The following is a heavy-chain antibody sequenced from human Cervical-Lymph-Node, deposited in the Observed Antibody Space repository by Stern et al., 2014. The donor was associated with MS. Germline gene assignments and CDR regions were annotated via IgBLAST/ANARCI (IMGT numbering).Heavy chain of an antibody. D-gene: IGHD5-24*01. V-gene: IGHV5-51*03. Sequence: EVQLVESGAEVKKPGESLKISCKASGYSFTRYWIGWVRQTPGKGLEWMGIIYPGDSDQRYRWSFPGQVTISDDKSPSIAYLQWNSLKASDTSMYYCARRGDGSSGADYWGQGTLVTVSS. CDR3: ARRGDGSSGADY. CDR2: IYPGDSDQ. J-gene: IGHJ4*02. CDR1: GYSFTRYW.